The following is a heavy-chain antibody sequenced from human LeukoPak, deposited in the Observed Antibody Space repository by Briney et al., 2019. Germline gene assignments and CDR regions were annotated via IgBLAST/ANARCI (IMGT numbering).Heavy chain of an antibody. Sequence: GESLKISCKGSGYGYTSYWIGWVRQMPGKGLEWMGIIYPGDSDTRYSPSFQGQVTISADKSISTAYLQWSSLKASDTAMYYCATGLTYHYDSSSYYQDYWGQGTLVTVSS. CDR3: ATGLTYHYDSSSYYQDY. D-gene: IGHD3-22*01. J-gene: IGHJ4*02. V-gene: IGHV5-51*01. CDR2: IYPGDSDT. CDR1: GYGYTSYW.